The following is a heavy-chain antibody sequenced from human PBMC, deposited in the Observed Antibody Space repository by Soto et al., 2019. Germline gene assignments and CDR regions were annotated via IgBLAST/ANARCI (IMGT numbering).Heavy chain of an antibody. J-gene: IGHJ4*02. Sequence: GASVKVSCKSSGYNFTTYSVKWVRQAPGQGLEWMGWISAHNGNTNYAEKIQDRVTMTTDTSTTTAYMELRSLRSDDTAVYYCASTPEGYCSSSSCPFDYWGQGTLVTVSS. CDR1: GYNFTTYS. CDR3: ASTPEGYCSSSSCPFDY. D-gene: IGHD2-2*01. CDR2: ISAHNGNT. V-gene: IGHV1-18*04.